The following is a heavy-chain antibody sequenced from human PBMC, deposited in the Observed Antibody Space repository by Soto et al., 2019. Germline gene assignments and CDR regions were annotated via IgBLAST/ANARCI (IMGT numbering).Heavy chain of an antibody. Sequence: QVQLVQSGAEVKKPGASVKVSCKASGYTFTSYGISWVRQAPGQGLEWMGWISAYNGNTNYAQKLQGRVTMTTETSTRTAYMELRSLRSDDTAVYYCARLRTTVTTTGYYFDYWGQGTLVTVSS. V-gene: IGHV1-18*01. J-gene: IGHJ4*02. D-gene: IGHD4-4*01. CDR3: ARLRTTVTTTGYYFDY. CDR1: GYTFTSYG. CDR2: ISAYNGNT.